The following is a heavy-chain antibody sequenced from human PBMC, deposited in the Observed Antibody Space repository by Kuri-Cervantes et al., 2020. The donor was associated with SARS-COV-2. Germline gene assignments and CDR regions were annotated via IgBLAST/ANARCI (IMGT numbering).Heavy chain of an antibody. D-gene: IGHD3-9*01. J-gene: IGHJ6*03. CDR1: GGSFSGYY. Sequence: SETLSLTCAVYGGSFSGYYWSWIRQSPGKGLEWIGEVNHSGSTNYNPSLKPRVTITVDTSNKQFSLHLSSVTAADTAVYYCARAYGFLRYIYYMDVWGRGTAVTVSS. V-gene: IGHV4-34*01. CDR2: VNHSGST. CDR3: ARAYGFLRYIYYMDV.